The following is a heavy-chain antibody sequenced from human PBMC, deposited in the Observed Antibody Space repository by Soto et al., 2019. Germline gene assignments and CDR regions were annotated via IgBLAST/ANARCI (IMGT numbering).Heavy chain of an antibody. J-gene: IGHJ4*02. Sequence: QVQLVQSGAEVKKPGSSVKVSCKASGGTFSSYTISWVRQAPGQGLEWMGRIIPILGIANYAQKFQGRVTSTADKSTSTAYMELSSLRSEDTAVYYCAIDFWSGFLVSRADYWGQGTLVTVSS. D-gene: IGHD3-3*01. CDR2: IIPILGIA. CDR1: GGTFSSYT. V-gene: IGHV1-69*02. CDR3: AIDFWSGFLVSRADY.